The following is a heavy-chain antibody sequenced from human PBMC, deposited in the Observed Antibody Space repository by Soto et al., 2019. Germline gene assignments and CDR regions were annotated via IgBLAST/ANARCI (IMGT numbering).Heavy chain of an antibody. CDR3: ARRSRYCSGGSCYLNWFEP. D-gene: IGHD2-15*01. V-gene: IGHV4-34*01. J-gene: IGHJ5*02. CDR2: INHSGST. Sequence: SETLSLTCAVYGGSFSGYYWSWIRQPPGKGLEWIGEINHSGSTNYNPSLKSRVTISVDTSKNQFSLKLSSVTAADTAVYYCARRSRYCSGGSCYLNWFEPWGQGTLVTVSS. CDR1: GGSFSGYY.